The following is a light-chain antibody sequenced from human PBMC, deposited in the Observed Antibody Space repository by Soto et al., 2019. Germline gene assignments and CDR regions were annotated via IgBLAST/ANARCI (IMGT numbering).Light chain of an antibody. CDR3: ISYTSDDVRYV. Sequence: QSALTQPASVSGSPGQSITISRSGTRGDIGAYNYVSWFQQSPGKAPKLIVSEVSHRPSGVSNRFSGSKSGNTASLTISGLQSEDEADYYCISYTSDDVRYVFGTGTKLTVL. V-gene: IGLV2-14*01. CDR2: EVS. J-gene: IGLJ1*01. CDR1: RGDIGAYNY.